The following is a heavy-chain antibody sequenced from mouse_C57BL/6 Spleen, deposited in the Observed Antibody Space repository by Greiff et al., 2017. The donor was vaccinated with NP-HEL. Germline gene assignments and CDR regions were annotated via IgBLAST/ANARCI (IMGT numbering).Heavy chain of an antibody. D-gene: IGHD1-1*01. Sequence: EVQRVESGPGMVKPSQSLSLTCTVTGYSITSGYDWHWIRHFPGNKLEWMGYISYSGSTNYNPSLKSRISITHDTSKNHFFLKLNSVTTEDTATYYCASTVSSFLYFDYWGQGTTLTVSS. CDR2: ISYSGST. V-gene: IGHV3-1*01. CDR3: ASTVSSFLYFDY. CDR1: GYSITSGYD. J-gene: IGHJ2*01.